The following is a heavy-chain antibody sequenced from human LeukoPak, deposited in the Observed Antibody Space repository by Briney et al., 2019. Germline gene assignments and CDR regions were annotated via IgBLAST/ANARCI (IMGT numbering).Heavy chain of an antibody. D-gene: IGHD3-10*01. V-gene: IGHV4-30-4*08. CDR1: GGSISSGDYY. Sequence: SETLSLTCTVSGGSISSGDYYWSWIRQPPGKGLEWIGYIYYNGSTYYNPSLKSRVTTSVDTSKNQFSLKLSSVTAADMAVYYCARTSLGGAWFDPWGQGTLVTVSS. CDR3: ARTSLGGAWFDP. J-gene: IGHJ5*02. CDR2: IYYNGST.